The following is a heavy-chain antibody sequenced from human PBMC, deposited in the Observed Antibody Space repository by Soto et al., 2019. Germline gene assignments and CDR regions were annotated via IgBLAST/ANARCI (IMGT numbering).Heavy chain of an antibody. Sequence: PGGSLRLSCAASGFTFRSYNINWVRQAPGKGLEWVSSISGTGSYIYYADSVKGRFTISRDNAKNSLCLQMNTLRAEDTAVYYCAVMSMTSAFDIWGQGTMVTVSS. CDR2: ISGTGSYI. V-gene: IGHV3-21*01. J-gene: IGHJ3*02. CDR3: AVMSMTSAFDI. CDR1: GFTFRSYN. D-gene: IGHD2-21*01.